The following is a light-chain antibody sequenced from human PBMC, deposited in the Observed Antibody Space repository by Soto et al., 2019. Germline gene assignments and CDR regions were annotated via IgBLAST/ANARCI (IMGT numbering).Light chain of an antibody. J-gene: IGLJ1*01. CDR3: CSYAGTYTFYV. V-gene: IGLV2-11*01. CDR2: DVT. Sequence: QSALTQPRSVSGSPGQAVTISCTGTSSDVGGYDFVSWYQQHPGKAPKLMIYDVTERPSGVPDRFSGSRSGNTASLTISGLPAEDDADYYCCSYAGTYTFYVFGTGTKLTVL. CDR1: SSDVGGYDF.